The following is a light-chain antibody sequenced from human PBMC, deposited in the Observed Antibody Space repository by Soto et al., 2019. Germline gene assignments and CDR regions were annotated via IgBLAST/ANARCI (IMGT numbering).Light chain of an antibody. Sequence: EIVLTRSPGPLSLCRGERATLSCRASQSVTSSYLAWYQQKHGQAPRLLIYGASSRATGIPDRFSGSASGTDGTITISRLEHEDCAVYDCQQSGSSPRTFGQGTKVDIK. J-gene: IGKJ1*01. V-gene: IGKV3-20*01. CDR3: QQSGSSPRT. CDR1: QSVTSSY. CDR2: GAS.